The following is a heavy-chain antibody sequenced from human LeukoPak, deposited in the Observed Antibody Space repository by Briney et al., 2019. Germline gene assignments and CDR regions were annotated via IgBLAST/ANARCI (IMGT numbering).Heavy chain of an antibody. CDR3: AREHWAAPDH. J-gene: IGHJ4*02. D-gene: IGHD3-16*01. CDR2: ISPTGDII. V-gene: IGHV3-11*01. Sequence: GGSLRLSCAASGFTFVVYYMTWIRQAPGRGLEPLSFISPTGDIIKYVDSVKGRFTTSRDNAKRSMYLEMNSLRAEDTAVYYCAREHWAAPDHWGQGTLVPVSP. CDR1: GFTFVVYY.